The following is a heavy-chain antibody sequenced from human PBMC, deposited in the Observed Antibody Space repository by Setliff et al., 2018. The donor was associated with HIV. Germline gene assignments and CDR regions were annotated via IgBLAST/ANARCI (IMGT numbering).Heavy chain of an antibody. CDR1: GGTFSSYA. CDR2: IIPLHGIA. Sequence: SVKVSCKASGGTFSSYAITWVRQAPGQGLEWMGGIIPLHGIANYIQKFQGRVTMTTDTSTSTVYMELRSLRSDDTAVYYCARVPYRSAWFSGGHDAFDVWGQGTVVTVS. V-gene: IGHV1-69*10. D-gene: IGHD6-19*01. CDR3: ARVPYRSAWFSGGHDAFDV. J-gene: IGHJ3*01.